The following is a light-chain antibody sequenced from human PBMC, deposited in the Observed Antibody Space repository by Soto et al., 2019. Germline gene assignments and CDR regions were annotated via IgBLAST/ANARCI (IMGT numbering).Light chain of an antibody. CDR3: QQYINRWT. CDR1: QSISTW. CDR2: KAS. J-gene: IGKJ1*01. V-gene: IGKV1-5*03. Sequence: DIQMTQSPSTLSASVGDRVTITCRASQSISTWLAWYQQKPGKAPKLLIYKASSLESGVPSRFSGSGSGTKFTLTISSLQPDDFATYYCQQYINRWTFGQGTKVDIK.